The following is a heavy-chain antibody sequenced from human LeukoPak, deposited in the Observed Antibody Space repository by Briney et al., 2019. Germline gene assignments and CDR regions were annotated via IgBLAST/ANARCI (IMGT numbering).Heavy chain of an antibody. CDR2: ISSSGSTI. D-gene: IGHD4-17*01. J-gene: IGHJ3*02. CDR1: GFTFSSYE. V-gene: IGHV3-48*03. Sequence: PGGSLRLSCAASGFTFSSYEMNWVRQAPGKGLEWVSYISSSGSTIYYADSVKGRFTISRDNAKNSLYLKMNSLRAEDTAVYYCARESVTNDAFDIWGQGTMVTVSS. CDR3: ARESVTNDAFDI.